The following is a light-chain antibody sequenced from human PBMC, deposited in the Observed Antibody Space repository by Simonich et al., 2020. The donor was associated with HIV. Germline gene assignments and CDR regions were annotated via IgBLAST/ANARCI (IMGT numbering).Light chain of an antibody. CDR2: KDS. J-gene: IGLJ3*02. CDR3: QSADSSGTYKV. V-gene: IGLV3-25*03. Sequence: SYELTQPPSVPVSPGQTARITCSGDALPKQYVYWYQQKPGQAPVLVIYKDSERPSGIPERFSGSRSGTVLTLTISGVQAEDEADYYCQSADSSGTYKVFGGGTKLTVL. CDR1: ALPKQY.